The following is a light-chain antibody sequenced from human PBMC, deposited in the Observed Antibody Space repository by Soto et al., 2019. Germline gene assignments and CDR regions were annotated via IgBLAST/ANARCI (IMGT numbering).Light chain of an antibody. CDR1: SSDVGGYNY. Sequence: QYALTQPASVSGSPGQSITISCTGTSSDVGGYNYVSWYQQHPGKAPKLMIYEVSNRPSGVYNRFSGSKSGNTASLTSSGLQAEDEADYYCSSYTSSSSDYVFGPGTKVNVL. V-gene: IGLV2-14*01. CDR2: EVS. CDR3: SSYTSSSSDYV. J-gene: IGLJ1*01.